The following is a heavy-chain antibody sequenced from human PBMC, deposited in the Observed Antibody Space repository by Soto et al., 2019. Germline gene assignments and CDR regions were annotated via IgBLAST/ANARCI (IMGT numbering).Heavy chain of an antibody. CDR1: GYTFTSYD. CDR2: MNPNSGNT. CDR3: ARDAGDYICGSYRSAPSAAFDI. J-gene: IGHJ3*02. Sequence: ASVKVSCKASGYTFTSYDINWVRQATGQGLEWMGWMNPNSGNTGYAQKFQGRVTMTTDTSMSTAYMELRSLRSDDTAVYYCARDAGDYICGSYRSAPSAAFDIWGQATIVTVSS. D-gene: IGHD3-16*02. V-gene: IGHV1-8*01.